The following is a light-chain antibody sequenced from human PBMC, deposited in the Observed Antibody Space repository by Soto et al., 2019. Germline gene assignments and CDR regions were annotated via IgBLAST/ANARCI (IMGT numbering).Light chain of an antibody. CDR2: SSN. Sequence: QSALTQPPSASGTPGQRVTISCSGSGSNVGSNSVNWYQQLPGTAPKLLIYSSNQRPSGVPDRFSGSKSGTSASLAISGLQSEDEADYYCAARDYTLNGAVFGGGTKLTVL. CDR3: AARDYTLNGAV. J-gene: IGLJ3*02. CDR1: GSNVGSNS. V-gene: IGLV1-44*01.